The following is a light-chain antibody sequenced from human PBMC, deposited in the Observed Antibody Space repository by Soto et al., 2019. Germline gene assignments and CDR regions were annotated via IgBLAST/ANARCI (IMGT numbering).Light chain of an antibody. Sequence: DIQMTQSPSTLSASVGDRVTITCRASQSISSWLAWYQQKPGKAPKLLIYDASSLESGGPSRFSGSGSGTEFTLTISSLQPDDFATYYCQQYNSYPPTFGGGTKVEIK. CDR1: QSISSW. CDR3: QQYNSYPPT. V-gene: IGKV1-5*01. CDR2: DAS. J-gene: IGKJ4*01.